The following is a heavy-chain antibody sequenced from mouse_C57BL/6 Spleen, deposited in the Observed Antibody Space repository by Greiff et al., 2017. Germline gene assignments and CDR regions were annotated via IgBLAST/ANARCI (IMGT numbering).Heavy chain of an antibody. CDR2: IYPCDGVS. CDR3: ARSCSTTVVATYWYFDD. D-gene: IGHD1-1*01. CDR1: GYAFTSYY. J-gene: IGHJ1*03. Sequence: EVQLQQSGAELVKPGASVKISCKASGYAFTSYYMHWVKQSHGNILEWIGYIYPCDGVSSYNQKFKGKATLTVDKSSSTAYMELRSLTSEDSAVYYCARSCSTTVVATYWYFDDWGTGTTVTVSS. V-gene: IGHV1-31*01.